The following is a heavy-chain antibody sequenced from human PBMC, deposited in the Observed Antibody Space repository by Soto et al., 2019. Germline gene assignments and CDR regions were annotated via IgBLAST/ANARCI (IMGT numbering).Heavy chain of an antibody. CDR1: GFTFNSYA. CDR3: AKEYSSSVFSNDAFDI. D-gene: IGHD6-6*01. Sequence: EVQLLESGGGLVQPGGSLRLSCAASGFTFNSYAMTWVRQAPGKGLEWVSAISVSGGSTYYADSVKGRFTISRDNSKNTLYLQMNGLRAEDTAVYYCAKEYSSSVFSNDAFDIWGQGTMVTVSS. CDR2: ISVSGGST. J-gene: IGHJ3*02. V-gene: IGHV3-23*01.